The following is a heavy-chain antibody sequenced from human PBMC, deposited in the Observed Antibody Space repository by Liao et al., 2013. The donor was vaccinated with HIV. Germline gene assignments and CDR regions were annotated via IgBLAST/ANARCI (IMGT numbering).Heavy chain of an antibody. CDR1: GGSFSGYY. V-gene: IGHV4-34*01. CDR3: AREGIGYLDY. Sequence: QVQLQQWGAGLLKPSETLSLTCAVYGGSFSGYYWSWIRQPPGKGLEWIGEINHSGSTNYNPSLKSRVTMSVDTSKNQFSLKLNSVTAADTAVYYCAREGIGYLDYWGQGSLVTVSS. D-gene: IGHD6-13*01. J-gene: IGHJ4*02. CDR2: INHSGST.